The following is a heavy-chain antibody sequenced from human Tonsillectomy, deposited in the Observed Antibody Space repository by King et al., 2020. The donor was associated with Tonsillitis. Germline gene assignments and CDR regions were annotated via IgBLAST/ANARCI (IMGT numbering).Heavy chain of an antibody. CDR3: ARHAWFGELFLHFDY. CDR1: GYTFTCYG. J-gene: IGHJ4*02. Sequence: VQLVESGAEVKKPGASVKVSCKTSGYTFTCYGIGWVRQAPGQGLEWMGWISVYNGNTNYAQKFQGRVTMTTDTSTSTAYMELRSLRSDDTAMYYCARHAWFGELFLHFDYWGQGTLVTVSS. D-gene: IGHD3-10*01. CDR2: ISVYNGNT. V-gene: IGHV1-18*01.